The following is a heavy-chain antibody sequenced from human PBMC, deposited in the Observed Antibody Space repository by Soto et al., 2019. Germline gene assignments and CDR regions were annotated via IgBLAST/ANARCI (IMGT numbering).Heavy chain of an antibody. V-gene: IGHV1-46*01. CDR3: VTLTGTTGTPDY. Sequence: QVQLVQSEAEVKKPGASVKVSCKASGYTFTSYYMHWVRQAPGQGLEWMGIINPSGGSTSYAQKFQGRVTMTRDTSTSTVYMELSSLRSEDTAVYYCVTLTGTTGTPDYWGQGTLVTVSS. D-gene: IGHD1-7*01. CDR2: INPSGGST. CDR1: GYTFTSYY. J-gene: IGHJ4*02.